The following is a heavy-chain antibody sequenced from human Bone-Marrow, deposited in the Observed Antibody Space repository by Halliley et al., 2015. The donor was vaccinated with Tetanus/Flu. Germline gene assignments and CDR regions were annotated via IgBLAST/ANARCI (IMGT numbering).Heavy chain of an antibody. CDR1: GGSISSGSYY. Sequence: TLSLTCTVSGGSISSGSYYWSWIRQHPGKGLEWIGYIYSSGSTYYNPSLKSRVSMSVDTSKNHFSLNLSSVTAADTAVYYCVRQDYDSRRGDDKDVWGQGTTVTVSS. CDR2: IYSSGST. J-gene: IGHJ6*02. CDR3: VRQDYDSRRGDDKDV. D-gene: IGHD3-22*01. V-gene: IGHV4-31*03.